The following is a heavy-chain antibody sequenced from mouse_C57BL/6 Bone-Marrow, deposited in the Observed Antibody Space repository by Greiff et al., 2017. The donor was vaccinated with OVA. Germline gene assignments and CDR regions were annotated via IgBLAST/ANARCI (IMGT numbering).Heavy chain of an antibody. J-gene: IGHJ2*01. CDR1: GYTFTDYY. CDR2: SNPYNGGT. CDR3: ARRGFSIVPRTNYYFDY. V-gene: IGHV1-19*01. Sequence: VQPQQSGPVLVKPGASVKMSCKASGYTFTDYYMNWVKQSHGKSLEWIGVSNPYNGGTSYNQKFKGKATLTVDKSSSTAYMELNSLTSEDSAVYYCARRGFSIVPRTNYYFDYWGQGTTLTVSS. D-gene: IGHD4-1*01.